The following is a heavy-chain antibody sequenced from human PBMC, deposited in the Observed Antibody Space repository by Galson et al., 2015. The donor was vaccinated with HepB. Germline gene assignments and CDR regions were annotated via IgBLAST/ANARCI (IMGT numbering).Heavy chain of an antibody. J-gene: IGHJ1*01. V-gene: IGHV3-21*01. CDR3: LGFRAQPYSSGSEYFQH. D-gene: IGHD3-22*01. CDR2: ISSSRSYI. CDR1: GFTFSSYT. Sequence: SLRLSCAASGFTFSSYTMNWVRQAPGKGLEWVSSISSSRSYIHYADSVKGRFTISRDNAKNSLYLQMNSLRAEDTAVYYCLGFRAQPYSSGSEYFQHWGQGTLVTVSS.